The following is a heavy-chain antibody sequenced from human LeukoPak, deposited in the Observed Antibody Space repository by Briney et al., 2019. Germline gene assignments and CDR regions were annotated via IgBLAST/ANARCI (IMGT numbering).Heavy chain of an antibody. Sequence: ASVKVSCKASGYTFTSYYMHWVRQAPEQGLEWMGIINPSGGSTSYAQKFQGRVTMTRDTSTSTVYMELSSLRSEDTAVYYCARDGGGNNYYDSSGYWYYFDYWGQGTLVTVSS. J-gene: IGHJ4*02. CDR3: ARDGGGNNYYDSSGYWYYFDY. V-gene: IGHV1-46*01. CDR2: INPSGGST. CDR1: GYTFTSYY. D-gene: IGHD3-22*01.